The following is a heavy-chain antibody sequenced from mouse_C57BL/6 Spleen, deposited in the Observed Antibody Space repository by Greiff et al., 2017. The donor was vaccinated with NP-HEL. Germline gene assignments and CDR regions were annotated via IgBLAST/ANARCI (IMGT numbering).Heavy chain of an antibody. D-gene: IGHD1-1*01. CDR2: ISSGGDYI. V-gene: IGHV5-9-1*02. CDR1: GFTFSSYA. CDR3: TRDYYGSYYYAMDY. Sequence: EVQRVESGEGLVKPGGSLKLSCAASGFTFSSYAMSWVRQTPEKRLEWVAYISSGGDYIYYADTVKGRFTISRDNARKTLYLQMSSLKSEDTAMYYCTRDYYGSYYYAMDYWGQGTSVTVAS. J-gene: IGHJ4*01.